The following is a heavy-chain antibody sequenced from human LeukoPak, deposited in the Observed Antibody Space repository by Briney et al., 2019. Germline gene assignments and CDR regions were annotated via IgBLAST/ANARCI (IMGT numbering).Heavy chain of an antibody. D-gene: IGHD2-2*01. CDR3: ARVGIVVIPAARFDF. J-gene: IGHJ4*02. V-gene: IGHV3-30*07. CDR2: ISYDGHTK. Sequence: GGSLRLSCAASGFTFSRYAIHWVRQAPGEGLEWVAMISYDGHTKSYADSVKGRFTISRDNSKNTMYLQMNSLRAEDTAVYYCARVGIVVIPAARFDFWGQGTLVIVSS. CDR1: GFTFSRYA.